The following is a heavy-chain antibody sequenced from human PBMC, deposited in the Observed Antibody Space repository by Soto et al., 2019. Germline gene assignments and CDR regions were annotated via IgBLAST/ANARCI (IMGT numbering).Heavy chain of an antibody. Sequence: SETLSLTCTVSGGSISSSNWWSWVRQPPGKGLEWIGEIYHSGSTNYNPSLKSRVTISVDKSKNQFSLKLSSVTAADTAVYYCARDPGEQLWSNYYYYGMDVWGQGTTVTVSS. J-gene: IGHJ6*02. CDR2: IYHSGST. V-gene: IGHV4-4*02. CDR3: ARDPGEQLWSNYYYYGMDV. D-gene: IGHD5-18*01. CDR1: GGSISSSNW.